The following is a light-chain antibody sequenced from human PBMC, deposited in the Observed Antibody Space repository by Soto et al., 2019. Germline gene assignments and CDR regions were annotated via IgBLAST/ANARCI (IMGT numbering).Light chain of an antibody. J-gene: IGLJ1*01. CDR1: SSDVGGYNY. CDR2: DVT. CDR3: SSYTSSNTEV. V-gene: IGLV2-14*03. Sequence: QSALTQPASVSGSPGQSITISCSGTSSDVGGYNYVSWYQHHPGKAPKLIICDVTDRPSGVSSRFSGSKSGNTASLTISGXXXXXXXDYYCSSYTSSNTEVFGTGTKVTVL.